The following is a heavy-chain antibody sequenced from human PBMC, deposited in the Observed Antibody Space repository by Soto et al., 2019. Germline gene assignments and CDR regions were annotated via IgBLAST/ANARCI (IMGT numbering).Heavy chain of an antibody. CDR2: INSGNGNT. V-gene: IGHV1-3*01. Sequence: GASVKVSCKASGYTFTNYAIHWVRQAPAQSLEWMGWINSGNGNTKYSQKLQGRVTITRDTSASTAYMELSRLSSEDTAVYYCARVGQWGGMDVWGQGTTVTVSS. CDR3: ARVGQWGGMDV. J-gene: IGHJ6*02. D-gene: IGHD1-26*01. CDR1: GYTFTNYA.